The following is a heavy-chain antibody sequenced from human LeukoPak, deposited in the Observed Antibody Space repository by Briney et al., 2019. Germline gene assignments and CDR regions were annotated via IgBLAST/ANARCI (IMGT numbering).Heavy chain of an antibody. V-gene: IGHV4-38-2*02. CDR3: AADDKGAAGYYYYGMDV. Sequence: PSETLSLTCTVSGYSISSGYNWGWIRQPPGKGLGGIGRIYHSGSTYYTPSFKSRLTISVDTSKNKFSLKLSSLTAEDTPGFYYAADDKGAAGYYYYGMDVWGQGTMVTVSS. J-gene: IGHJ6*02. CDR1: GYSISSGYN. CDR2: IYHSGST. D-gene: IGHD6-13*01.